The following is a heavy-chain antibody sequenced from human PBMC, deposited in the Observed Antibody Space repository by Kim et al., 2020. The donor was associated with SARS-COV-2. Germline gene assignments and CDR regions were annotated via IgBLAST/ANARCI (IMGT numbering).Heavy chain of an antibody. J-gene: IGHJ4*02. CDR3: ARGMPTYYYDSNGYEGAFDS. V-gene: IGHV3-7*03. Sequence: GGSLRLSCAASGFTFSSYWMNWVRQAPGKGLEWVANIKRDGSEKYYVDSVKGRFTISRDNAKKSLYLQMNSLRAEDTAVYYCARGMPTYYYDSNGYEGAFDSWGQGTLVTVSS. CDR2: IKRDGSEK. CDR1: GFTFSSYW. D-gene: IGHD3-22*01.